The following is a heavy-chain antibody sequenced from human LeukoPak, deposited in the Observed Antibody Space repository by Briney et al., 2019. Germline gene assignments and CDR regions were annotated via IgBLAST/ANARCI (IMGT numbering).Heavy chain of an antibody. Sequence: GGSLRLSCVASGFTFSNYWMSWVRQVPGKGLEGVDNRKQDGGEKYYVDPGKGQFTISKDNPKHLLYLEMDSRRHQDTAVYYCAREWLAAFDSWGQGTLVTGSS. CDR1: GFTFSNYW. D-gene: IGHD6-19*01. CDR3: AREWLAAFDS. J-gene: IGHJ4*02. CDR2: RKQDGGEK. V-gene: IGHV3-7*01.